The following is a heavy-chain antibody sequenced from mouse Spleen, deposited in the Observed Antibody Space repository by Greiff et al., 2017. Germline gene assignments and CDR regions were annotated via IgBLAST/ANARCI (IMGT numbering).Heavy chain of an antibody. D-gene: IGHD1-1*01. CDR3: SRNPITTVVATPAY. CDR1: GYTFTSYW. V-gene: IGHV1-64*01. CDR2: IHPNSGST. Sequence: VQLQQPGAELVKPGASVKLSCKASGYTFTSYWMHWVKQRPGQGLEWIGMIHPNSGSTNYNEKFKGKATLTVDKSSSTAYMQLSSLTSEDSAVFYCSRNPITTVVATPAYWGQRPLVTVSA. J-gene: IGHJ3*01.